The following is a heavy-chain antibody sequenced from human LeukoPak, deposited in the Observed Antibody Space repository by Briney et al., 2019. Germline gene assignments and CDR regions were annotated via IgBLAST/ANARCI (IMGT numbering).Heavy chain of an antibody. CDR2: IKQDGSEK. CDR1: GFTFSSYW. Sequence: GGSLRLSCAASGFTFSSYWMSWVRQAPGKGLEWVANIKQDGSEKYYVDSVKGRFTISRDNAKNSLYLQMNSLRAEDTALYYCAKDIGGYSYGYYFDYWGQGTLVTVSS. D-gene: IGHD5-18*01. V-gene: IGHV3-7*03. J-gene: IGHJ4*02. CDR3: AKDIGGYSYGYYFDY.